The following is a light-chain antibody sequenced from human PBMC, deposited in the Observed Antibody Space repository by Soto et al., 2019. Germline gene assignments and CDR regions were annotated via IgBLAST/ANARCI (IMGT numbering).Light chain of an antibody. J-gene: IGKJ5*01. CDR1: QSVNNK. Sequence: EIVLTQSPATLSVSPGERATLSCRASQSVNNKIAWYQQTPGQAPRLLIYGASTRATNIPARFSGGGSGTEFTLTISSLQSEDFAVYHCQQYNHWSSLTFGQGTRLEIK. V-gene: IGKV3-15*01. CDR2: GAS. CDR3: QQYNHWSSLT.